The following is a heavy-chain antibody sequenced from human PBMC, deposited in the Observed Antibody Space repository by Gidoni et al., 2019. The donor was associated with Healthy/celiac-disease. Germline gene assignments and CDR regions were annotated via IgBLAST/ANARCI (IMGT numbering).Heavy chain of an antibody. J-gene: IGHJ6*02. D-gene: IGHD6-19*01. CDR3: ARDRGYSSGQYYYYGMDV. V-gene: IGHV3-21*01. CDR2: ISSSSSYI. CDR1: GFTFSSYS. Sequence: EVQLVESGGGLVKPGGSLRLSCAASGFTFSSYSMNWVRQAPGKGLEWVSSISSSSSYIYYADSVKGRFTISRDNAKNSLYLQMNSLRAEDTAVYYCARDRGYSSGQYYYYGMDVWGQGTTVTVSS.